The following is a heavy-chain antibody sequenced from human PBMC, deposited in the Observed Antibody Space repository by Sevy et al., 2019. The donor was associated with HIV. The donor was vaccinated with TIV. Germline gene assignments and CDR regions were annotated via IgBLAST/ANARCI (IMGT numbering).Heavy chain of an antibody. V-gene: IGHV3-11*01. Sequence: GGSLRLSCAASGFTFSDYYMSWIRQAPGKGLGWVSYISSSGSTIYYADSVKGRFTISRDNAKKSLSLQMNSLRAEDTAVYYCARGYYDSSGYLDAFDIWGQGTMVTVSS. CDR1: GFTFSDYY. CDR3: ARGYYDSSGYLDAFDI. D-gene: IGHD3-22*01. J-gene: IGHJ3*02. CDR2: ISSSGSTI.